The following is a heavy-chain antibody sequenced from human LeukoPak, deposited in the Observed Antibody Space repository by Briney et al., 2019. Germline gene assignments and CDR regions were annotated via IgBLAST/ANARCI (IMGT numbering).Heavy chain of an antibody. V-gene: IGHV3-33*01. CDR1: GFTFSSYG. D-gene: IGHD5-24*01. CDR3: ARDKAIEMATIPAFDI. J-gene: IGHJ3*02. Sequence: GRSLRLSCAASGFTFSSYGMHWVRQAPGKGLEWVAVIWYDGSNKYYADSVKGRFTISRDNSKNTLYLRMNSLRAEDTAVYYCARDKAIEMATIPAFDIWGQGTMVTVSS. CDR2: IWYDGSNK.